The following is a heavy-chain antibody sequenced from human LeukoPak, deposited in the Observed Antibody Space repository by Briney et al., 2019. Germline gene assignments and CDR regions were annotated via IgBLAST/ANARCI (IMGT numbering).Heavy chain of an antibody. CDR1: GGTFSSYA. D-gene: IGHD3-22*01. CDR2: IIPIFGTA. Sequence: ASVKVSCKASGGTFSSYAISWVRQAPGQGLEWMGGIIPIFGTANYAQKFQGRVTITADKSTSTAYMELSSLRSEDTAVYYCARVMYHSSGYYDNYWGQGTLVTASS. CDR3: ARVMYHSSGYYDNY. J-gene: IGHJ4*02. V-gene: IGHV1-69*06.